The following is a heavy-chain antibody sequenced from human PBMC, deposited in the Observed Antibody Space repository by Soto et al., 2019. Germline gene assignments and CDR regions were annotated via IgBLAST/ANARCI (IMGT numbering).Heavy chain of an antibody. CDR1: GFTFSSYW. CDR3: AREGYSSSWYTGYSSGWTPGWFDP. V-gene: IGHV3-74*01. J-gene: IGHJ5*02. D-gene: IGHD6-19*01. Sequence: EVQLVESGGGLVQPGGSLRLSCAASGFTFSSYWMHWVRQAPGKGLVWVSRINSDGSSTSYADSVKGRFTISRDNAKNTLYLQMNSLRAEHTAVYYCAREGYSSSWYTGYSSGWTPGWFDPWGQGTLVTVSS. CDR2: INSDGSST.